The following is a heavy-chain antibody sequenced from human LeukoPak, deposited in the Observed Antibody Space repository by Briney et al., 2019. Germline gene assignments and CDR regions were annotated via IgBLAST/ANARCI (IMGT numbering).Heavy chain of an antibody. D-gene: IGHD3-22*01. CDR3: ARVDDRGHYYDSSGPRKLFDY. J-gene: IGHJ4*02. CDR1: GYTFTSYD. CDR2: INPDSGGT. Sequence: ASVKVSCKASGYTFTSYDINWVRQAPGQGLEWMGWINPDSGGTKYAQKFQGRVTMTRDTSISTAYMELSRLRSDDTALYYCARVDDRGHYYDSSGPRKLFDYWGQGTLVTVSS. V-gene: IGHV1-2*02.